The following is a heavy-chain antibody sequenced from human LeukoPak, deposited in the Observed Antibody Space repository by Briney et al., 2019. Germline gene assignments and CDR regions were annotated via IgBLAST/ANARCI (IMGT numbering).Heavy chain of an antibody. CDR2: ISYDGST. Sequence: SETLSLTCTVSGDSITLYYWSWIRQPPGKGLEWIGYISYDGSTNYNPSLKSRVTISGDTSNNQVSLKLTSVTAADTAVYYCARSQQLVRTWDYWGQGTLVTVSS. V-gene: IGHV4-59*01. J-gene: IGHJ4*02. D-gene: IGHD6-6*01. CDR3: ARSQQLVRTWDY. CDR1: GDSITLYY.